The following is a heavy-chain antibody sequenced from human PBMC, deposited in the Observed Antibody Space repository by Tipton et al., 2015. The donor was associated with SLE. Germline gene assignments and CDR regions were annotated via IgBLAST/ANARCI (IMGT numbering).Heavy chain of an antibody. CDR2: IYYSGST. Sequence: TLSLTCTVSGGSISPYYWNWIRQPPGKGLEWIGYIYYSGSTNYNPSLQSRVTISLDTSKDQFSLKVSSVTAADTAVYYCARDSGLGTYDSSGYYSPDAFDIWGQVTMVTVSS. V-gene: IGHV4-59*01. CDR3: ARDSGLGTYDSSGYYSPDAFDI. D-gene: IGHD3-22*01. J-gene: IGHJ3*02. CDR1: GGSISPYY.